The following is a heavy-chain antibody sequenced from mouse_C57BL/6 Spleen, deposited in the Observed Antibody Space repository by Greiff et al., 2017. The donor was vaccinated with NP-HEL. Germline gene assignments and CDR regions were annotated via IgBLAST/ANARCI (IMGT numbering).Heavy chain of an antibody. J-gene: IGHJ2*01. CDR1: GFNIKDYY. V-gene: IGHV14-1*01. Sequence: EVQLQQSGAELVRPGASVKLSCTASGFNIKDYYMHWVKQRPEQGLEWIGRIDPEDGDTEYAPKFQGKATMTADTSSNTAYLQLSSLTSEDTAVYYCTTRGGNYVYLDYWGQGTTLTVSS. D-gene: IGHD2-1*01. CDR2: IDPEDGDT. CDR3: TTRGGNYVYLDY.